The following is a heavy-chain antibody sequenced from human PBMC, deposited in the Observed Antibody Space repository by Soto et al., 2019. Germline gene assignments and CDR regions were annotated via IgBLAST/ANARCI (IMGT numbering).Heavy chain of an antibody. Sequence: QVQLVESGGGAVQPGRSLRLSCAASGFTFSSYGMLWVGQAPGKGLEWVAVIWYDGSNKYYADSVKGRFTISRYNSKNTLYLQMNSLRAEDTAVYSCARDSIVVPHRVIDYWGQGTLVTVSS. CDR2: IWYDGSNK. V-gene: IGHV3-33*01. D-gene: IGHD2-2*01. CDR1: GFTFSSYG. J-gene: IGHJ4*02. CDR3: ARDSIVVPHRVIDY.